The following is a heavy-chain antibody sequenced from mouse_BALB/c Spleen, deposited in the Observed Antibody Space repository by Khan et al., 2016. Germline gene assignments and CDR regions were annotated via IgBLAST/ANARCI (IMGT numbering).Heavy chain of an antibody. J-gene: IGHJ2*01. Sequence: EQLQQSGAELVKPGASVKLSCTASGFSIQDTYIHWVRQRPEQGLDWIGRIDPPNDNTKYDPKFQGKATITADTSSNTAYLQLSSLTYEDTAVYYCARMYCGDYWGQGTTLTVSS. CDR2: IDPPNDNT. V-gene: IGHV14-3*02. CDR3: ARMYCGDY. CDR1: GFSIQDTY.